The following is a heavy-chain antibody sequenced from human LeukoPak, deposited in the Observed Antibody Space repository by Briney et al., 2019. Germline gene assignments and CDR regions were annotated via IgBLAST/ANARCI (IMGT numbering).Heavy chain of an antibody. D-gene: IGHD3-10*01. CDR2: INSDGSST. CDR1: GLTFSNAW. CDR3: ARGARGSGTASDY. J-gene: IGHJ4*02. Sequence: PGGSLRLSCAASGLTFSNAWMSWVRQAPGKGLVWVSRINSDGSSTNYADSVKGRFTISRDNAKNTLHLQMNSLRAEDTAVYYCARGARGSGTASDYWGQGTLVTVSS. V-gene: IGHV3-74*01.